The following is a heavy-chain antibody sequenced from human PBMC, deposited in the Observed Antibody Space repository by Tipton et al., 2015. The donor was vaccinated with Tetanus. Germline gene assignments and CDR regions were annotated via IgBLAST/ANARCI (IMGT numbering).Heavy chain of an antibody. Sequence: TLSLTCTVSGGSISSYYWSWIRQSSGKGLEWIGYIYHSGSTNYNPSLKSRVTISVDTSKNQFSLNLNSVTAADTAVYYCARHKDYYFYVMDVWGQGTTVTVSS. CDR1: GGSISSYY. CDR2: IYHSGST. V-gene: IGHV4-59*08. J-gene: IGHJ6*02. CDR3: ARHKDYYFYVMDV.